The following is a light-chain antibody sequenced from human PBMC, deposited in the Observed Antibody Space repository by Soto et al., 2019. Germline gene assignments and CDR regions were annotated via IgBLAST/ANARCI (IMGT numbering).Light chain of an antibody. Sequence: DIQMTQSPSTLSASVGDRVTNTCRASQSISSWLAWYQQKPGKAPKLLIYDASSLKSEVPSRFRGSGSGTEFTLTISSLQPDDFATYYGQQYNSYSTFGQRTKVEIK. V-gene: IGKV1-5*01. CDR1: QSISSW. J-gene: IGKJ1*01. CDR3: QQYNSYST. CDR2: DAS.